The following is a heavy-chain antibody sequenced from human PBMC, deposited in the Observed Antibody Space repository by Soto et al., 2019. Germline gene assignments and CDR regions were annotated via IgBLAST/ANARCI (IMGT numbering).Heavy chain of an antibody. D-gene: IGHD3-3*01. V-gene: IGHV3-33*01. CDR3: ARVPYDFWSGYLYTPLHYGMDV. CDR1: GFTFSSYG. J-gene: IGHJ6*02. Sequence: GGSLRLSCAASGFTFSSYGMHWVRQAPGKGLEWVAVIWYDGSNKYYADSVKGRFTISRDNSKNTLYLQMNSLRAEDTAVYYCARVPYDFWSGYLYTPLHYGMDVWGQGTTVTVSS. CDR2: IWYDGSNK.